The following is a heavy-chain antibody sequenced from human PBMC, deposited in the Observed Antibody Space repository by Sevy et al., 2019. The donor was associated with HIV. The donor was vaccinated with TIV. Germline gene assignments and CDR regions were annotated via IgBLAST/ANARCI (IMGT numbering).Heavy chain of an antibody. CDR3: ARGGRGDAALPDY. J-gene: IGHJ4*02. D-gene: IGHD3-16*01. V-gene: IGHV3-30*09. Sequence: GGSLRLSCSVSGFNFSTYAMHWVRQAPGKGLEWVAVISSDVIRKYYGASVRGRFAISRDNSNNTLSLQMNSLRIEDTAVYFWARGGRGDAALPDYWGQGTLVTVSS. CDR2: ISSDVIRK. CDR1: GFNFSTYA.